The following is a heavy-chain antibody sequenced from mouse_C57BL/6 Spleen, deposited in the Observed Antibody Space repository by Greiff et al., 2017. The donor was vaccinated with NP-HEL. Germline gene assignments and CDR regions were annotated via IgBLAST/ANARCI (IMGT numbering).Heavy chain of an antibody. CDR1: GFTFSSYA. CDR2: ISDGGSYT. CDR3: ARIYYGNYRAMDY. J-gene: IGHJ4*01. D-gene: IGHD2-1*01. V-gene: IGHV5-4*01. Sequence: DVQLVESGGGLVKPGGSLKLSCAASGFTFSSYAMSWVRQTPEKRLEWVATISDGGSYTYYPDNVKGRFTISRDNAKNNLYLQMSHLKSEDTAMYYCARIYYGNYRAMDYWGQGTSVTVSS.